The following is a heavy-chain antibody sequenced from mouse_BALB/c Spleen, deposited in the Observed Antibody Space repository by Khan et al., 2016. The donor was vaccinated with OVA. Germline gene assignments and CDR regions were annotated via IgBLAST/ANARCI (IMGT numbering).Heavy chain of an antibody. D-gene: IGHD2-3*01. CDR2: ITPSTGYT. CDR3: ARAIFDGYPPFAY. V-gene: IGHV1-7*01. CDR1: GYTFISYW. J-gene: IGHJ3*01. Sequence: VQLQESGAELAKPGASVKMSCKASGYTFISYWMHWVKQRPGQGLEWIGYITPSTGYTEYNQKFKDKATSTSDKSSSTTYMQLSSLTSEDSAVYYCARAIFDGYPPFAYWGQGTLVTVSA.